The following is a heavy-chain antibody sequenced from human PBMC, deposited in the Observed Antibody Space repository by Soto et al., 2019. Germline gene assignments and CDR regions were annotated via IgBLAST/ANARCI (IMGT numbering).Heavy chain of an antibody. J-gene: IGHJ3*02. D-gene: IGHD3-16*01. CDR3: ARDNYVGGDAFDI. CDR1: GFTFSSYS. CDR2: ISSSSSYI. Sequence: GGSLRLSCAASGFTFSSYSMNWVRQAPGKGLEWVSSISSSSSYIYYADSVKGRFTISRDNAKNSLYLQMNSLRAEDTAVYCCARDNYVGGDAFDIWGQGTMVTVSS. V-gene: IGHV3-21*01.